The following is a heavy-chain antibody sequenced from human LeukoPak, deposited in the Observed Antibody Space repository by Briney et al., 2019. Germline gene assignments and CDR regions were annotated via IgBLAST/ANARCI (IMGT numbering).Heavy chain of an antibody. J-gene: IGHJ4*02. V-gene: IGHV4-4*02. CDR3: ARTVLISSGYYLDY. Sequence: SETLSLTCGVSGASISSSNWWSWVRQPPGQGLEWSGEVYQTGSTNYNPSLTSRVTISVDKSRNQFSLDLTSVTAADTAVYYCARTVLISSGYYLDYWGQGTLVTVSS. CDR2: VYQTGST. D-gene: IGHD3-22*01. CDR1: GASISSSNW.